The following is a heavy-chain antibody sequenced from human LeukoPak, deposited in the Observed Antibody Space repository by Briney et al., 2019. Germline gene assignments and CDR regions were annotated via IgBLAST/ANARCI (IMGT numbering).Heavy chain of an antibody. D-gene: IGHD3-10*01. J-gene: IGHJ5*02. CDR3: AKDLMRDRWFGES. CDR1: GFTFDDYG. Sequence: PGGSLRLSCAASGFTFDDYGMSWVRQAPGKGLEWVSGINWNGRSTAYADSVKGRFTISRDNAKNSLYLQMNSLRPEDTAIYYCAKDLMRDRWFGESWGQGTLVTVSS. V-gene: IGHV3-20*04. CDR2: INWNGRST.